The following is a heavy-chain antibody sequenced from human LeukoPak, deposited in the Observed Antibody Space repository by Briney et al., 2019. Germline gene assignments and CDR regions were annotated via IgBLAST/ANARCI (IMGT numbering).Heavy chain of an antibody. D-gene: IGHD2-21*02. CDR1: GFTFSSYG. J-gene: IGHJ3*02. CDR3: ARAAYCGGDCYPSPCDAFDI. CDR2: IWYDGSNK. V-gene: IGHV3-33*01. Sequence: GGSLRLSCAASGFTFSSYGMHWVRQAPGKGLEWVAVIWYDGSNKYYADSVKGRFTISRDNSKNTLYLQMNSLRAEDTAVYYCARAAYCGGDCYPSPCDAFDICGQVTRGTVSA.